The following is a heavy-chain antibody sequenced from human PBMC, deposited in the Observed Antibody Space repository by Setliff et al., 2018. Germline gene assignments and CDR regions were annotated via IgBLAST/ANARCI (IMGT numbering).Heavy chain of an antibody. CDR2: IDPKSGRT. V-gene: IGHV1-2*02. D-gene: IGHD3-16*01. J-gene: IGHJ4*02. CDR1: GYPFVGYY. CDR3: AKQGDLAFDY. Sequence: GASVKVSCKASGYPFVGYYIYWMRQAPGQGLEWMGWIDPKSGRTKYAVKFQGRVTMTRDTSITTIYMELSSLTSDDTAIYYCAKQGDLAFDYWGQGTQVTVS.